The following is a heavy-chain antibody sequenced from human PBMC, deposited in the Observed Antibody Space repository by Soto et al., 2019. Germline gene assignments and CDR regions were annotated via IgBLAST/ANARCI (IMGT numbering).Heavy chain of an antibody. CDR1: GFSFSNYW. V-gene: IGHV3-74*01. J-gene: IGHJ3*02. CDR3: ARGSIDHAFDI. CDR2: VNNDGRDT. D-gene: IGHD3-9*01. Sequence: EVQVVESGGDLVQPGGSLRLSCAASGFSFSNYWMHWVRQAPGKGLVWVSRVNNDGRDTIYADSVMGRFTVSRDNAKNRLFLKINSLRIDETAMYYCARGSIDHAFDIWGQGTMVTASS.